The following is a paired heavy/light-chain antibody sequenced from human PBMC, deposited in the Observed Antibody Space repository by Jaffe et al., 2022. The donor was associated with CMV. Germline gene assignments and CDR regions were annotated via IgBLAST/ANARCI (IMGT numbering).Light chain of an antibody. Sequence: EIVMTQSPATLSVSPGERATLSCRASQSVSSNLAWYQQKPGQAPRLLIYGASTRATGIPARFSGSGSGTEFTLTISSLQSEDFAVYYCQQYNNWYTFGQGTKLEIK. V-gene: IGKV3-15*01. CDR2: GAS. J-gene: IGKJ2*01. CDR1: QSVSSN. CDR3: QQYNNWYT.
Heavy chain of an antibody. CDR1: GFTFSSYW. Sequence: EVQLVESGGGLVQPGGSLRLSCAASGFTFSSYWMSWVRQAPGKGLEWVANIKQDGSEKYYVDSVKGRFTISRDNAKNSLYLQMNSLRAEDTAVYYCARDVGLYCSSTSCYRRAPYYFDYWGQGTLVTVSS. V-gene: IGHV3-7*03. D-gene: IGHD2-2*01. CDR2: IKQDGSEK. CDR3: ARDVGLYCSSTSCYRRAPYYFDY. J-gene: IGHJ4*02.